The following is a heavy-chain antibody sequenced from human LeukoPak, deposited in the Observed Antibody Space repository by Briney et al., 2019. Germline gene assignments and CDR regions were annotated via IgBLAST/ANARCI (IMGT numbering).Heavy chain of an antibody. CDR3: ARDCGYSSSSMDY. Sequence: GGSLRLSCAASGFTFSSYGMHWVRQAPGKGLEWVAVIWYDGSNKYYADSVKGRFTISRGNSKNTLYLQMNSLRAEDTAVYYCARDCGYSSSSMDYWGQGTLVTVSS. CDR1: GFTFSSYG. D-gene: IGHD6-6*01. J-gene: IGHJ4*02. V-gene: IGHV3-33*01. CDR2: IWYDGSNK.